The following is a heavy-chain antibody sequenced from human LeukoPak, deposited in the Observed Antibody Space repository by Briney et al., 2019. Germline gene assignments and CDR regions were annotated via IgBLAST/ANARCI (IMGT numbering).Heavy chain of an antibody. J-gene: IGHJ4*02. CDR2: ISSSSGHI. V-gene: IGHV3-21*01. CDR3: ARSTSARSPCFDY. Sequence: GGSLRLSCAVSGFTFSSYRLNWVRQAPGKGLEWVSSISSSSGHIYYADSVKGRFTISRDNAKTSLYLQMNSLRAEDSAVYYCARSTSARSPCFDYWGQGTLVTVSS. CDR1: GFTFSSYR. D-gene: IGHD6-6*01.